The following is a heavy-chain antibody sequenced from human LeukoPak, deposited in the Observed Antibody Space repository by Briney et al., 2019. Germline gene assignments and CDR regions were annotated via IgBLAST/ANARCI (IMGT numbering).Heavy chain of an antibody. V-gene: IGHV1-24*01. Sequence: ASVKVSCKVSGYTLTELSTHWVRQAPGKGLEWMGGFDPEDGETIYAQKFQGRVTMTEDTSTDTAYMELSSLRSEDTAVYYCATVVRFISGSYYFDYWGQGTLVTVSS. CDR2: FDPEDGET. J-gene: IGHJ4*02. CDR1: GYTLTELS. CDR3: ATVVRFISGSYYFDY. D-gene: IGHD1-26*01.